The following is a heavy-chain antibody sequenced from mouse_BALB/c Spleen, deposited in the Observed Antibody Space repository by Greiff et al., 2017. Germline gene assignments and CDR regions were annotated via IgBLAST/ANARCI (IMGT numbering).Heavy chain of an antibody. J-gene: IGHJ3*01. D-gene: IGHD1-1*02. CDR3: ARDYGGAY. Sequence: EVQGVESGAELVKPGASVKLSCTASGFNIKDTYMHWVKQRPEQGLEWIGRIDPANGNTKYDPKFQGKATITADTSSNTAYLKLSSLTSEDTAVYYCARDYGGAYWGQGTLVTVSA. V-gene: IGHV14-3*02. CDR2: IDPANGNT. CDR1: GFNIKDTY.